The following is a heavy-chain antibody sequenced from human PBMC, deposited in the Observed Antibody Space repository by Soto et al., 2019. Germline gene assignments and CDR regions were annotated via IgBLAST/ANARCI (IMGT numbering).Heavy chain of an antibody. CDR3: ARDLPRWGGTYAFDY. CDR1: GFTFNSYN. CDR2: ISSSGTTI. D-gene: IGHD1-26*01. J-gene: IGHJ4*02. V-gene: IGHV3-48*01. Sequence: GSLRRSCAASGFTFNSYNMSWVRPAPGKGLEWVSYISSSGTTIYYADSVKGRFTSSRDNAKNSLSLQMNSLRAEDTAVYYCARDLPRWGGTYAFDYWGQGTLVTVSS.